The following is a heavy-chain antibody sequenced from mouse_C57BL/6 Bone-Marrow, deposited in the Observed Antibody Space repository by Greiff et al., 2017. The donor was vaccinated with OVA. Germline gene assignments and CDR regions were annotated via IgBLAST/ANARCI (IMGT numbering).Heavy chain of an antibody. Sequence: QQSCKASGYTFTSYWMQWVKQRPGQGLEWIGEIDPSDSYTNYNQKFKGKATLTVDTSSSTAYMQLSSLTSEDSAVYYWARDSSGYGAWFAYWGQGTLVTVSA. V-gene: IGHV1-50*01. D-gene: IGHD3-2*02. CDR2: IDPSDSYT. CDR3: ARDSSGYGAWFAY. J-gene: IGHJ3*01. CDR1: GYTFTSYW.